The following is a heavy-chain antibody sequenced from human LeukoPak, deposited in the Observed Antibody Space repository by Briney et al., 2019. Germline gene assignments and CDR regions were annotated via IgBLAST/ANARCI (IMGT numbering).Heavy chain of an antibody. D-gene: IGHD3-3*01. CDR2: VHYSGST. CDR1: GAFISNSAYY. CDR3: ARLFFVIDT. J-gene: IGHJ5*02. Sequence: SGTLSLSCTVSGAFISNSAYYWLWIRQPPGEGLECIGTVHYSGSTFYNPSLKSRVNISVDTSKNQFSLQLSSVTAAYTAVYYCARLFFVIDTWGQGTLVTVSS. V-gene: IGHV4-39*01.